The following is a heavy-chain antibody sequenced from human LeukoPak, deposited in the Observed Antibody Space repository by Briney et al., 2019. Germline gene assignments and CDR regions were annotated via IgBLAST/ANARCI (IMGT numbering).Heavy chain of an antibody. D-gene: IGHD1-26*01. V-gene: IGHV3-48*01. Sequence: GGSLRLSCAASGLSFSTYAMNWVRQAPGKGLEWVSYISGRSSTVYYADSVKGRFTISRDNAKNSMYLQMNSLRAEDTAVYYCARDRIKSGSYYFDYWGQGTLVTVSS. J-gene: IGHJ4*02. CDR1: GLSFSTYA. CDR2: ISGRSSTV. CDR3: ARDRIKSGSYYFDY.